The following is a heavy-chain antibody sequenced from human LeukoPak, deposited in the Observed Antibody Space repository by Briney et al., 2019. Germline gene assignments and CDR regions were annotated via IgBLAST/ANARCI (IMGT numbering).Heavy chain of an antibody. CDR2: INHSGST. Sequence: SETLSLTCAVCGGSFSGYYWSWIRQPPGKGLEWIGEINHSGSTNYNPSLKSRVTISVDTSKNQFSLKLSSVTAADTAVYYCARGEVTFDYWGQGTLVTVSS. CDR1: GGSFSGYY. V-gene: IGHV4-34*01. J-gene: IGHJ4*02. CDR3: ARGEVTFDY. D-gene: IGHD2-21*02.